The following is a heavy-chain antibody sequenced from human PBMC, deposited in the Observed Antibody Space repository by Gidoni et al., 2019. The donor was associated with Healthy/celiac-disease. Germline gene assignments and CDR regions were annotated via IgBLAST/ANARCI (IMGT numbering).Heavy chain of an antibody. V-gene: IGHV4-30-2*01. CDR1: GGSTSSGGYS. D-gene: IGHD1-26*01. CDR2: IYHSGST. Sequence: QLQLQESGSGLVKPSQTLSLTCAVSGGSTSSGGYSWSWIRQPPGKGREWIGYIYHSGSTYYNPSLKSRVTISVDRSKNQFSLKLSSVTAADTAVYYCARTPAGLLGAFDIWGQGTMVTVSS. CDR3: ARTPAGLLGAFDI. J-gene: IGHJ3*02.